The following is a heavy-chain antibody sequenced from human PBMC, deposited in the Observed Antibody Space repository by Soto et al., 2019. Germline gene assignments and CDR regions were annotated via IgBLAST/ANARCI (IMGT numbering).Heavy chain of an antibody. CDR1: GGSVSSGSYY. V-gene: IGHV4-61*01. CDR2: IYYSGST. J-gene: IGHJ4*02. D-gene: IGHD3-22*01. CDR3: ERQYYDSSGTSDY. Sequence: PSETLSLTCTVSGGSVSSGSYYWSWIRQPPGKGLEWIGYIYYSGSTNYNPSLKSRVTISVDTSKNQFSLKLSSVTAADTAVYYRERQYYDSSGTSDYWGQGTLVTVSS.